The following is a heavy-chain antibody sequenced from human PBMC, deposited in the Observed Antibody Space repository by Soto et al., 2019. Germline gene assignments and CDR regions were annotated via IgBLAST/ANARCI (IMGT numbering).Heavy chain of an antibody. CDR3: EKQCTLFGAVNLPPYFGY. CDR2: ISYSGTTT. Sequence: EVQLLESGGGLVQPAGSLRLSCAASGFTFSSHAMSWVRQAPGKGLEWVSAISYSGTTTYYAESVKGRFTISRDNSKNPHYMQMNSWRGEDTAIYYFEKQCTLFGAVNLPPYFGYWAHGPLAAVAS. D-gene: IGHD3-3*01. J-gene: IGHJ4*01. V-gene: IGHV3-23*01. CDR1: GFTFSSHA.